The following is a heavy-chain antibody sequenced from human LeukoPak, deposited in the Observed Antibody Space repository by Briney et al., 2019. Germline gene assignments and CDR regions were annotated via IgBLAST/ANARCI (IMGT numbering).Heavy chain of an antibody. D-gene: IGHD6-19*01. CDR1: GFTFSNYA. CDR2: ISDDGSNK. Sequence: WGSLRLSCAASGFTFSNYAMHWARQAPGKGLEWVAVISDDGSNKYCGDSVKGRFTISRDNSKNTVYLQMNSLRAEDTAVYYCAKDRYSSGWYSDFDYWGQGTLVTVSS. J-gene: IGHJ4*02. V-gene: IGHV3-30*18. CDR3: AKDRYSSGWYSDFDY.